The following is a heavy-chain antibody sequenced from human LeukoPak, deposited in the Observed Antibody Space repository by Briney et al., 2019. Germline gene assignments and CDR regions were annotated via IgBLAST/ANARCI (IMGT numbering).Heavy chain of an antibody. J-gene: IGHJ6*02. CDR3: ASGVAIVVGMDV. D-gene: IGHD2-2*01. CDR2: ISSSSSYI. V-gene: IGHV3-21*01. CDR1: GFTFSSYS. Sequence: GGSLRLSCAASGFTFSSYSMNWVRQAPGKGLEWVSSISSSSSYIYCADSVKGRFTISRDNAKNSLYLQMNSLRAEDTAVYYCASGVAIVVGMDVWGQGTTVTVSS.